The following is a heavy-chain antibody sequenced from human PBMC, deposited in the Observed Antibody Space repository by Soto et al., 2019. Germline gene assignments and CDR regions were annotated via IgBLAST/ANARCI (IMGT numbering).Heavy chain of an antibody. V-gene: IGHV1-69*13. CDR1: GGTFSSYA. Sequence: SVKVSCKASGGTFSSYAIIWVRQAPGQGLEWMGGIIPIFGTANYAQKFQGRVTITADESTSTAYMELSSLRSEDTAVYYCATGNWNSDFFHYFAYWGKGTLDTVSS. CDR2: IIPIFGTA. CDR3: ATGNWNSDFFHYFAY. D-gene: IGHD1-7*01. J-gene: IGHJ4*02.